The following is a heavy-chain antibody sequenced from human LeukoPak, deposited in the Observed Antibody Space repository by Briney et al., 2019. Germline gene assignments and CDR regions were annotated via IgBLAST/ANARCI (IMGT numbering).Heavy chain of an antibody. CDR1: GYTFTSYG. CDR3: ARQGGQLFYYGDTVFPH. V-gene: IGHV1-18*01. CDR2: ISPFNGNT. Sequence: GASLKVSCKASGYTFTSYGITWVRQAPGKGLEWVGWISPFNGNTDYAQKFQGRVSLTTDTSTNTTYMELKSLRSADTAVYYCARQGGQLFYYGDTVFPHWGQGTLVTVSS. D-gene: IGHD4-17*01. J-gene: IGHJ4*02.